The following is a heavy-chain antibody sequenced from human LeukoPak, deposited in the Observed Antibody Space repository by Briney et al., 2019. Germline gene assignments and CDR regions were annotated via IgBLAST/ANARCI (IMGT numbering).Heavy chain of an antibody. CDR2: INSDGSST. J-gene: IGHJ4*02. V-gene: IGHV3-74*01. CDR3: VGSSGWWGFDY. CDR1: GFTFSSYW. Sequence: GGSLRLSCAASGFTFSSYWMHWVRQAPGKGLVWVSRINSDGSSTSYADSVKGRFTISRDNAKNTLYLQMNSLRAEDTALYDCVGSSGWWGFDYWGQGTLVTVSS. D-gene: IGHD6-19*01.